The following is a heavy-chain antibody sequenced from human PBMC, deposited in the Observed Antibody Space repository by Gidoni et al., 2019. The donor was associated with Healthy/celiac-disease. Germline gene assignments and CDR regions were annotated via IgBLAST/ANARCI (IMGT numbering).Heavy chain of an antibody. CDR2: MSWDGGST. V-gene: IGHV3-43D*04. D-gene: IGHD3-22*01. J-gene: IGHJ4*02. CDR1: GFTFDDYA. Sequence: EVQLVESGGVVVQPGGSLRLSCSASGFTFDDYAMHWVRQAPGKGLEWVSLMSWDGGSTYYADSVKGRFTISRDNSKNSLYLQMNSLRAEDTALYYCAKDYYDSSGSWAMGIPIDYWGQGTLVTVSS. CDR3: AKDYYDSSGSWAMGIPIDY.